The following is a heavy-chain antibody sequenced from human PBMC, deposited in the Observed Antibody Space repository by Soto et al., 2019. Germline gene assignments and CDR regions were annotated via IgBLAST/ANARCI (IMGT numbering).Heavy chain of an antibody. CDR1: GGTFNRQA. J-gene: IGHJ5*02. Sequence: QVVQSGAEVKKPGSSVKVSCKASGGTFNRQAFSWVRQAPGQGLEWMGGFIPIFGTTDYSQKFQGRVTITADDATSTAYMELSSLPSDDPAVYYCGRVDSSMFKGGEWFDPWGKGTLVTVSS. CDR3: GRVDSSMFKGGEWFDP. V-gene: IGHV1-69*12. D-gene: IGHD5-18*01. CDR2: FIPIFGTT.